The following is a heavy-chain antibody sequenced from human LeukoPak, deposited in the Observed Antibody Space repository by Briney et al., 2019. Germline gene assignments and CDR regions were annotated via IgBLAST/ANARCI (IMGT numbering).Heavy chain of an antibody. CDR1: GGSISSYY. V-gene: IGHV4-59*01. J-gene: IGHJ4*02. Sequence: SETLSLTCTVSGGSISSYYWSWIRQPPGKGLEWIGYIYYSGSTNYNPSLKSRVTISVDTSKNQFSLKLSSVTAADTAVCYCARAAVRYFPHWLTYWGQGTLVTVSS. D-gene: IGHD3-9*01. CDR2: IYYSGST. CDR3: ARAAVRYFPHWLTY.